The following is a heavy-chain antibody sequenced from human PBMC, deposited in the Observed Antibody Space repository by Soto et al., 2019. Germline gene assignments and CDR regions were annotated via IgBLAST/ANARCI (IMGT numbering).Heavy chain of an antibody. CDR3: AKELGLWSGYLDAFDI. V-gene: IGHV1-46*01. Sequence: ASVKVSCKASGYTFTSYYMHWVRQAPGQGLEWMGIINPSGGSTSYAQKFQGRVTMTRDTSTSTVYMELSSLRSVDTAVYFCAKELGLWSGYLDAFDIWGQGTMVTVSS. CDR1: GYTFTSYY. J-gene: IGHJ3*02. D-gene: IGHD3-3*01. CDR2: INPSGGST.